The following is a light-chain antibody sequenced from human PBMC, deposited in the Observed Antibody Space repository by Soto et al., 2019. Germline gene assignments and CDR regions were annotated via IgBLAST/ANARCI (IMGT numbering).Light chain of an antibody. CDR2: KAS. J-gene: IGKJ1*01. CDR3: QQYNSFPT. V-gene: IGKV1-5*03. CDR1: QSISSW. Sequence: DIQMTQSPSTLSASVGDRVTITCRASQSISSWLAWYPQKPGKAPKLLIYKASSLESGVPSRFSGSGSGTEFTLTISSPQPDDFATYYCQQYNSFPTFGQGTKVEIK.